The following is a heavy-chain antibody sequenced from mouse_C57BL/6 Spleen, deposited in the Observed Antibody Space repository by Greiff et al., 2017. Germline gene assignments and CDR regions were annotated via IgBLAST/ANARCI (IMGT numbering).Heavy chain of an antibody. J-gene: IGHJ3*01. CDR3: VRKDSSGYAWLAN. CDR1: GYTFTDYY. Sequence: EVQLQQSGPVLVKPGASVKMSCKASGYTFTDYYMNWVKQSHGKSLEWIGVINPYNGGTSYNQKFKGKATLTVDKSSSTAYMELNSLTSEDSAVYYFVRKDSSGYAWLANGGQGTLVPVSA. V-gene: IGHV1-19*01. CDR2: INPYNGGT. D-gene: IGHD3-2*02.